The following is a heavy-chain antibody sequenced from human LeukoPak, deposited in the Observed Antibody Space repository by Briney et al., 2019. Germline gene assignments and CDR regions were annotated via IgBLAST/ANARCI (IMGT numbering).Heavy chain of an antibody. V-gene: IGHV1-18*01. D-gene: IGHD3-22*01. Sequence: GASVKVSCKASGYTFINYGITWVRQAPGQGLEWMGWISAYNSAYNGNTHYAQKLQGRVTMTTDTSTNTGYMELRSLRSDDTAVYYCARYNYDSSGYPRPFFDYWGQGTLVTVSS. CDR2: ISAYNSAYNGNT. CDR1: GYTFINYG. J-gene: IGHJ4*02. CDR3: ARYNYDSSGYPRPFFDY.